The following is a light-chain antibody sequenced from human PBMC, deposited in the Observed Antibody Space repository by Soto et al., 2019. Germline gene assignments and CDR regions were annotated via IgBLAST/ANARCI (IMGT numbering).Light chain of an antibody. V-gene: IGKV3-11*01. CDR2: DAS. CDR1: QRIGGY. CDR3: QHRSNWPWT. Sequence: EIVWTKTEATMFLYPRGIAILCCRASQRIGGYLGWYQQKPGQAPRLLIYDASNRATGIPVRFSGSGSGTDYTLTITNLEPEDFAIDYCQHRSNWPWTFGQGTKVDIK. J-gene: IGKJ1*01.